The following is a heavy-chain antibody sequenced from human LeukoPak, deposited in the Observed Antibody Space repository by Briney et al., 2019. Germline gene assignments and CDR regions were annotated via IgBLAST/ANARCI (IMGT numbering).Heavy chain of an antibody. CDR1: GFTFSSYA. CDR2: IGASGGST. D-gene: IGHD3-22*01. Sequence: PGGSLRLSCAASGFTFSSYAMSWVRQAPGKGLEWVSAIGASGGSTYYADSVKGRFTISRDNSKNTLYLQMNSLRAEDTAVYYYASPSEYYDSSGYYSWAFDIWGQGTMVTVSS. V-gene: IGHV3-23*01. CDR3: ASPSEYYDSSGYYSWAFDI. J-gene: IGHJ3*02.